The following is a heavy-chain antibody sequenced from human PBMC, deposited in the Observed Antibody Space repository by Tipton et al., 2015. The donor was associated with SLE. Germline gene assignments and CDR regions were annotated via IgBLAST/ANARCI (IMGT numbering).Heavy chain of an antibody. Sequence: TLSLTSRVSGGSINNYYWNWIRQTQGKGLEWIGYIYTSGSTNYNPSLKSRVTISVDTSKNQFSLKMSSVTAADTAVYYCARPASDHIWGSYRSSYFDSWGQGTLVTVSP. J-gene: IGHJ4*02. CDR2: IYTSGST. D-gene: IGHD3-16*02. CDR1: GGSINNYY. CDR3: ARPASDHIWGSYRSSYFDS. V-gene: IGHV4-4*08.